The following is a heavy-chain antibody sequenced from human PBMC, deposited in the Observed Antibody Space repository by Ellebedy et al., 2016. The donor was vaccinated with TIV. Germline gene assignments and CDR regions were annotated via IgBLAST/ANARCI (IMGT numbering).Heavy chain of an antibody. CDR3: ATLYRDLDY. V-gene: IGHV1-2*02. CDR1: GYTFTGYY. D-gene: IGHD5/OR15-5a*01. J-gene: IGHJ4*02. CDR2: INPDSGDT. Sequence: ASVKVSCXASGYTFTGYYMHWVRQATGQGLEWMGWINPDSGDTNYAQKFQGRVTMTRDTSISTAYMEVSRLRSDDTAVYYCATLYRDLDYWGQGTLVTVSS.